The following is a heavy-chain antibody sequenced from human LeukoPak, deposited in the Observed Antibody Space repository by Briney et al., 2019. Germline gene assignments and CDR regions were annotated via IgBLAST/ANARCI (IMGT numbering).Heavy chain of an antibody. D-gene: IGHD6-13*01. J-gene: IGHJ5*02. CDR2: ISSSSSYI. V-gene: IGHV3-21*01. CDR3: ARGDSSSWAGNWFDP. Sequence: GGSLRLSCAASGFTFSSYSMNWVRQAPGKGLEWVSSISSSSSYIYYADSVKGRFTTSRDNAKNSLYLQMNSLRAEDTAVYYCARGDSSSWAGNWFDPWGRGTLVTVSS. CDR1: GFTFSSYS.